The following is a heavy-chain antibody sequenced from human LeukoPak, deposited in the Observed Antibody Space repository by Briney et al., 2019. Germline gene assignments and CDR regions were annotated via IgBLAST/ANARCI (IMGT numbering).Heavy chain of an antibody. V-gene: IGHV4-4*07. D-gene: IGHD1-14*01. CDR2: IYTSGST. J-gene: IGHJ5*02. CDR3: ARDAQPPGTSFDP. Sequence: SETLSLTCTVSGGSISSYYWSWIRRPAGKGLEWIGRIYTSGSTNYNPSLKSRVTMSVDTSKNQFSLKLSSVTAADTAVYYCARDAQPPGTSFDPWGQGTLVTVSS. CDR1: GGSISSYY.